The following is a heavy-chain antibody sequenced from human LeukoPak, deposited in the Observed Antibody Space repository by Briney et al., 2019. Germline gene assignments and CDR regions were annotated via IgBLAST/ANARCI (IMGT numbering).Heavy chain of an antibody. CDR3: ARGHGVVVPAAMFFYFDY. V-gene: IGHV4-34*01. CDR1: GGSFSGYY. CDR2: INHSGST. J-gene: IGHJ4*02. D-gene: IGHD2-2*01. Sequence: SETLSLTCAVYGGSFSGYYWSWIRQPPGKGLEWIGEINHSGSTNYNPSLKSRVTISVDMSKNQFSLKLSSVTAADTAVYYCARGHGVVVPAAMFFYFDYWGQGTLVTVSS.